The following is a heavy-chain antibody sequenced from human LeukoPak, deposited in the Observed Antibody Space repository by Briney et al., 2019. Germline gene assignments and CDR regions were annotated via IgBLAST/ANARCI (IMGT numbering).Heavy chain of an antibody. D-gene: IGHD3-22*01. Sequence: GGSLRLSCAASGFTVSSNYMSWVRQAPGKGLEWVSVIYSGGSTYYADSVKGRFTISRDNSKNTLYLQMNSLRAEDTAVYYCARALELDSGGYKWWGQGTLVTVSS. CDR1: GFTVSSNY. CDR3: ARALELDSGGYKW. CDR2: IYSGGST. J-gene: IGHJ4*02. V-gene: IGHV3-53*01.